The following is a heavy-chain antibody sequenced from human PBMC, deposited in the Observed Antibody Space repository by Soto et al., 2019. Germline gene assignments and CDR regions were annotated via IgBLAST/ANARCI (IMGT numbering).Heavy chain of an antibody. CDR2: VYYSGST. V-gene: IGHV4-59*02. J-gene: IGHJ4*02. Sequence: QVQLQESGPGLVKPSETLSLTCTVSGGSVSNSYWGWIRQPPGKGLEWVAYVYYSGSTNYNPSLGRQVPLSVKQAKDQFSLKVDSGTGAATALYYRGRGPSHGVELLIQFLDYWGQGTLVTVSS. D-gene: IGHD1-26*01. CDR1: GGSVSNSY. CDR3: GRGPSHGVELLIQFLDY.